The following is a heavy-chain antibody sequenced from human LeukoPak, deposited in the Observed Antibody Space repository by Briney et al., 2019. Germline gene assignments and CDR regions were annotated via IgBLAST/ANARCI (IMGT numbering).Heavy chain of an antibody. D-gene: IGHD3-9*01. Sequence: SETLSLTCAVYGGSFSGYYWTWIRQPPGKGLEWIGEINHSGSTNYNPSLKSRVTISVDTSKNQFSLKLSSVTAADTAVYYCARDPTSTTISDTWGQGTLVTVSS. V-gene: IGHV4-34*01. CDR1: GGSFSGYY. CDR2: INHSGST. CDR3: ARDPTSTTISDT. J-gene: IGHJ5*02.